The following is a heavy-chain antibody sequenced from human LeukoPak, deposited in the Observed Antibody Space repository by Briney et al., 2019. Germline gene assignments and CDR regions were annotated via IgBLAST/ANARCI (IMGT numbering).Heavy chain of an antibody. D-gene: IGHD3-22*01. CDR2: IWSDGSNK. CDR3: AREQGYDSSGYDY. Sequence: GGSLRLSCAASGFTFSNYGMHWVRQAPGKGLEWVAVIWSDGSNKYYADSVRGRLTISRDNSKNTLYLQMNSLRAEDTAVYYCAREQGYDSSGYDYWGQGSLVTVSS. J-gene: IGHJ4*02. V-gene: IGHV3-33*01. CDR1: GFTFSNYG.